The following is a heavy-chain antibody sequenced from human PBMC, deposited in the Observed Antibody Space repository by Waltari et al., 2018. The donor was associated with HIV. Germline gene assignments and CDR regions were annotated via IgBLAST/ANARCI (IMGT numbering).Heavy chain of an antibody. CDR3: ARDVGSYYDSSGYYLY. CDR1: GFTFSRYG. D-gene: IGHD3-22*01. V-gene: IGHV3-33*01. CDR2: IWYDGSNK. Sequence: QVQLVESGGGVVQPGRSLRLSCAASGFTFSRYGMHWVRQAPGKGLEWVAVIWYDGSNKYYADSVKGRFTISRDNSKNTLYLQMNSLRAEDTAVYYCARDVGSYYDSSGYYLYWGQGTLVTVSS. J-gene: IGHJ4*02.